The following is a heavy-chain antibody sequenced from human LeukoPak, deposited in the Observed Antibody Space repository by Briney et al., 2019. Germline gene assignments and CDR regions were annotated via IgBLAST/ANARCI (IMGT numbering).Heavy chain of an antibody. CDR3: ARATGYSRPFDY. J-gene: IGHJ4*02. V-gene: IGHV4-34*01. D-gene: IGHD6-13*01. Sequence: SETLSLTCGLSGGSFGGYYWSWIRQPPEKGLEWIGEINHSGSTNYNPSLKSRVTISVDTSKNQFSLKLSSVTAADTAVYYCARATGYSRPFDYWGQGTLVTVSS. CDR2: INHSGST. CDR1: GGSFGGYY.